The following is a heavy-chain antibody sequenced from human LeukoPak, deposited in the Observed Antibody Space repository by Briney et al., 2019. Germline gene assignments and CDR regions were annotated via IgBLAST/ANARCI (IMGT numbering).Heavy chain of an antibody. CDR3: ARLSHHSSGWYGGWFDP. CDR2: INSNSGGK. J-gene: IGHJ5*02. V-gene: IGHV1-2*02. Sequence: GASVMVSCKASAYTITGYYMHWVRQAPGQGREWMGWINSNSGGKNYSQTFQGSVAMTRDTSISPAYMQLSRLRSDDTAVYYCARLSHHSSGWYGGWFDPWGQGTLVTVSS. CDR1: AYTITGYY. D-gene: IGHD6-19*01.